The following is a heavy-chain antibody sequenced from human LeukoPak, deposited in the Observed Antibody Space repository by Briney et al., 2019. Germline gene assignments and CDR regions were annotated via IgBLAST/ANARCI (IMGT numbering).Heavy chain of an antibody. CDR2: VYFTGTP. CDR3: ARGDYYDSAYYALDY. CDR1: GGSISGYC. J-gene: IGHJ4*02. V-gene: IGHV4-4*07. D-gene: IGHD3-22*01. Sequence: SETLSLTCTVSGGSISGYCWTWIRQAAGKGLEWIGRVYFTGTPKYNPSLRSRVTMSVDTSKNQFSLMLSSVTAADSAVYYCARGDYYDSAYYALDYWGQGILVNVSS.